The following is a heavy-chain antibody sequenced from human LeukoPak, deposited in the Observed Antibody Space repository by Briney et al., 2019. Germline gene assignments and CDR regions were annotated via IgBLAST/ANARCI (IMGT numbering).Heavy chain of an antibody. CDR1: GYTFTNYG. CDR2: ISAYKVNT. CDR3: ARVGYCSSSSCPTTYYYYYYMDV. J-gene: IGHJ6*03. Sequence: ASVKVSCKASGYTFTNYGISWVRQAPGQGLEWMGWISAYKVNTNYAQKFQGRVTMNKDTSTSTAHMELRSLRSDDTAVYYCARVGYCSSSSCPTTYYYYYYMDVWGKGTTVTVSS. V-gene: IGHV1-18*01. D-gene: IGHD2-15*01.